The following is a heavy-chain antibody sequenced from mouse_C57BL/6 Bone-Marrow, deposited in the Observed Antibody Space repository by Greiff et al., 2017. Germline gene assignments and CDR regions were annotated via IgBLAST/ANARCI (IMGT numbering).Heavy chain of an antibody. CDR1: GYTFTSYW. J-gene: IGHJ4*01. V-gene: IGHV1-50*01. D-gene: IGHD2-5*01. Sequence: QVQLQQSGAELVKPGASVKLSCKASGYTFTSYWMQWVKQRPGQGLEWIGEIDPSDSYTNYNQKFKGKATLTVDTSSSTAYMQLSSLTAEDSAVYYCARRGGHSNYVTNAMDYWGQGTSVTVSS. CDR2: IDPSDSYT. CDR3: ARRGGHSNYVTNAMDY.